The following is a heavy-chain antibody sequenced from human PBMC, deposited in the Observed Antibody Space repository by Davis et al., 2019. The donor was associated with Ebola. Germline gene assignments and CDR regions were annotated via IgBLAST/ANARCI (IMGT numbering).Heavy chain of an antibody. CDR2: ISSSGSTI. J-gene: IGHJ6*03. D-gene: IGHD3-3*01. CDR3: ARDDFWSGYYPRDYYYMDV. CDR1: GFTFSSYA. V-gene: IGHV3-48*04. Sequence: PGGSLRLSCAASGFTFSSYAMHWVRQAPGKGLEWVSYISSSGSTIYYADSVKGRFTISRDNAKNSLYLQMNSLRAEDTAVYYCARDDFWSGYYPRDYYYMDVWGKGTTVTVSS.